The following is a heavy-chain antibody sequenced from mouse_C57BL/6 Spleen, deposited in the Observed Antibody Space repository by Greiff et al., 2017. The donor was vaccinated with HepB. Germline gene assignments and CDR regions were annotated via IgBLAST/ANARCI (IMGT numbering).Heavy chain of an antibody. J-gene: IGHJ3*01. D-gene: IGHD1-1*01. V-gene: IGHV14-2*01. CDR2: IDHEDGET. Sequence: EVQLQQSGAELVKPGASVKLSCTASGFNIKDYYMHWVKQRTEQGLEWIGRIDHEDGETKYAPKFQGKATITEDTASNTAYLQLSSLTSEDTAVYYFARDYYGSSSAWFAYWGQGTLVTVSA. CDR3: ARDYYGSSSAWFAY. CDR1: GFNIKDYY.